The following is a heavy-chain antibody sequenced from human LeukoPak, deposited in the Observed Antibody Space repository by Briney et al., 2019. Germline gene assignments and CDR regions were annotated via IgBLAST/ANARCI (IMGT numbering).Heavy chain of an antibody. Sequence: KSSETLSLTCAVYGGSFSGYYWSWIRQPPGKGLEWIGYVYYSGSTNYNPSLKSRVTISVDTSKNQFSLKLTSVTAADTAVYYCARGDSGSFSQFDCWGQGTLVTVSS. CDR1: GGSFSGYY. CDR3: ARGDSGSFSQFDC. D-gene: IGHD1-26*01. V-gene: IGHV4-59*01. J-gene: IGHJ4*02. CDR2: VYYSGST.